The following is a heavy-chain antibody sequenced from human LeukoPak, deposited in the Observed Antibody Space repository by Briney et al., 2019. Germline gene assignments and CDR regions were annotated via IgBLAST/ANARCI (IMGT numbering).Heavy chain of an antibody. J-gene: IGHJ4*02. V-gene: IGHV3-48*02. D-gene: IGHD3/OR15-3a*01. CDR1: GFTFSTST. CDR3: AREPGTDYRKYYFDY. CDR2: ISSGSSII. Sequence: GGSLRLSCAASGFTFSTSTMNWVRQAPGRGLEWVSYISSGSSIIYYADSVKGRFTISRDNAKNSLYLQMSSLRDEDTAVYYCAREPGTDYRKYYFDYWGQGTLVTVSS.